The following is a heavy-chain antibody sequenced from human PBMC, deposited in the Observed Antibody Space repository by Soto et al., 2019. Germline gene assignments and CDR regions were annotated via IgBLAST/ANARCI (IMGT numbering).Heavy chain of an antibody. J-gene: IGHJ6*02. CDR3: AKDLRSGYIIGYYGMDV. D-gene: IGHD3-22*01. Sequence: PGGSLRLSCAASGFTFSSYGMHWVRQAPGKGLEWVAVISYDGSNKYYADSVKGRFTISRDNSKNSLYLQMNSLRTEDTALYYCAKDLRSGYIIGYYGMDVWGQGATVTVSS. CDR1: GFTFSSYG. CDR2: ISYDGSNK. V-gene: IGHV3-30*18.